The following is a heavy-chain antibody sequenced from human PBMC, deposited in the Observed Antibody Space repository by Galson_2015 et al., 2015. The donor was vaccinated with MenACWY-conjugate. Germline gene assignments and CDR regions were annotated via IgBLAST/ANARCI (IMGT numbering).Heavy chain of an antibody. J-gene: IGHJ4*02. D-gene: IGHD3/OR15-3a*01. Sequence: SLRLSCAASGFDFDDYAMSWVRQAPGKGLQWIASVGRGGGSTYCTDPVRGRFTISRDNSKNTLDLQMDSLRVEDTAVYYCAKVIYGARYYFEHWGQGSLVIVTS. CDR2: VGRGGGST. CDR1: GFDFDDYA. V-gene: IGHV3-23*01. CDR3: AKVIYGARYYFEH.